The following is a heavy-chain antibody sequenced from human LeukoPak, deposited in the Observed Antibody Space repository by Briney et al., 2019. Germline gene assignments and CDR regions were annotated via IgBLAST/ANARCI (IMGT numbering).Heavy chain of an antibody. CDR3: VRRGELTLFGVVVEYYFDS. V-gene: IGHV4-39*07. Sequence: PSETLSLTCTVSGGSISSSSYYWGWIRQPPGKGLEWIGSIYYSGSTYYNPSLKSRVTLSVDTSKSQFSLKLNSVTAADTAVYYCVRRGELTLFGVVVEYYFDSWGQGSLVTVSS. CDR1: GGSISSSSYY. D-gene: IGHD3-3*01. J-gene: IGHJ4*02. CDR2: IYYSGST.